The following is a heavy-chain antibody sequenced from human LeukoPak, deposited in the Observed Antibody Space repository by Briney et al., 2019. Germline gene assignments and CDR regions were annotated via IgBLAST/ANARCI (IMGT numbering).Heavy chain of an antibody. J-gene: IGHJ6*03. CDR1: GFIFSSYG. V-gene: IGHV3-21*01. CDR3: ARDPEVPDYYSYMDV. Sequence: GGSLRLSCTGSGFIFSSYGLFWVRQAPGKGLEWVSAISSGGAYTYYADSVKGCFTISRDNALNSVSLQMNDLRAEDTAIYYCARDPEVPDYYSYMDVWGKGTTVTVSS. CDR2: ISSGGAYT.